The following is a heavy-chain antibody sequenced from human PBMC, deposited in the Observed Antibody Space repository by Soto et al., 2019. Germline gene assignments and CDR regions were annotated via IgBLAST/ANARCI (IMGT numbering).Heavy chain of an antibody. CDR3: WRRGSPDY. Sequence: EVQLLESGGGLVQPGGSLRLSCAASGFTFSSYAMSWVRQAPGKGLEWVSAISGSGGSTYYADSVKGRFTISRDNFKNTLYLQMKSLRAEDTAVYYCWRRGSPDYWGKGTLVTVSS. J-gene: IGHJ4*02. V-gene: IGHV3-23*01. D-gene: IGHD1-26*01. CDR2: ISGSGGST. CDR1: GFTFSSYA.